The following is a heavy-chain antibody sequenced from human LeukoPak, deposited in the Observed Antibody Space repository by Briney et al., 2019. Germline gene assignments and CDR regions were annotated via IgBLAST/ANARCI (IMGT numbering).Heavy chain of an antibody. V-gene: IGHV3-74*01. CDR2: ISTDGGFT. D-gene: IGHD2-2*01. Sequence: GGSLRLSCVASGFSFSSYWMHWVRQVPGQGPVWVSRISTDGGFTTYTDSVRGRFTISRYNAKNTLVLQMNGLRIDDTAVYYCARDEQAPAAIGKWGQGTLVTVSS. CDR1: GFSFSSYW. J-gene: IGHJ4*02. CDR3: ARDEQAPAAIGK.